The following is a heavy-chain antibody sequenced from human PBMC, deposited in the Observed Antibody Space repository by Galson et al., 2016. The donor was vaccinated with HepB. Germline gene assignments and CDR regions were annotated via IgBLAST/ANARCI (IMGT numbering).Heavy chain of an antibody. CDR3: ARQMSGSYYKNWHFDL. D-gene: IGHD3-10*01. J-gene: IGHJ2*01. CDR2: AYHTGST. Sequence: ETLSLTCTVPSGYITTHYWSWIRQPPGKGLEWIGYAYHTGSTNYNPSLKSRVSTSLDTSKNQFSLKLSSVTPADTAVYYCARQMSGSYYKNWHFDLWGRGTLVTVSS. CDR1: SGYITTHY. V-gene: IGHV4-59*11.